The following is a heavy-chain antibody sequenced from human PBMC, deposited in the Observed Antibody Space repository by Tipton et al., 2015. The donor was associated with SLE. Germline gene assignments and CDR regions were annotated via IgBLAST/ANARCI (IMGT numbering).Heavy chain of an antibody. CDR1: GYSITSGYY. CDR3: ARDGFRFLEWPDGDY. J-gene: IGHJ4*02. V-gene: IGHV4-38-2*02. Sequence: TLSLTCEVSGYSITSGYYYGWIRQSPGKGLEWIGNIYHTGATYYNPPLRSRVTISVDTSKNQFSLNLNSVTAADTAVYYCARDGFRFLEWPDGDYWGQGTLVTVSS. CDR2: IYHTGAT. D-gene: IGHD3-3*01.